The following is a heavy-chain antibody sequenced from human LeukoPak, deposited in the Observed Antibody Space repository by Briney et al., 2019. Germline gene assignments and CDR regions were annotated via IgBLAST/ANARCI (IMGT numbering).Heavy chain of an antibody. Sequence: GGSLRLACAACGFTFSSYWMSWVRQAPGKGLEWMANIKQDGSEKYYVDSVKGRFTISRDNAKNSLYLQMNSLRAEDTAVYYCARDQFPAWELPGPCDYWGQGTLVTVSS. CDR3: ARDQFPAWELPGPCDY. CDR1: GFTFSSYW. CDR2: IKQDGSEK. V-gene: IGHV3-7*03. J-gene: IGHJ4*02. D-gene: IGHD1-26*01.